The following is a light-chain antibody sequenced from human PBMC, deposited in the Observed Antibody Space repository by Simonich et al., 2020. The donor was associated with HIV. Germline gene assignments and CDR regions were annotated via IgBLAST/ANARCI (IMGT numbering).Light chain of an antibody. V-gene: IGLV2-14*03. CDR3: SSYTTSSTWV. Sequence: HSALTQPASVSGSPGQSITISCTGTNSDLGGYKYVSWYQQHPGKAPKLMIFDVDKRPSGVSDRFSGSKSGHTASLTISGLQAEDEAVYYCSSYTTSSTWVFGGGTKLTVL. CDR1: NSDLGGYKY. CDR2: DVD. J-gene: IGLJ3*02.